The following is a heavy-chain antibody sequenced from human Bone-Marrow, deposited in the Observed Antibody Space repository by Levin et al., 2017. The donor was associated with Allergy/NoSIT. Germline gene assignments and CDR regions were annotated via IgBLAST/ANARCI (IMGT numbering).Heavy chain of an antibody. J-gene: IGHJ4*02. D-gene: IGHD3-22*01. CDR3: ARLTRGEVRGASFDSSGYSDY. V-gene: IGHV4-59*08. CDR1: GPSISTYY. Sequence: SETLSLTCTVSGPSISTYYWSWIRQPPGKGLEWIGYIYSTGSANYNPSLKSRVTISLDTSDNHFSLELTSVTAADTAVYYFARLTRGEVRGASFDSSGYSDYWGQGTLVTVSS. CDR2: IYSTGSA.